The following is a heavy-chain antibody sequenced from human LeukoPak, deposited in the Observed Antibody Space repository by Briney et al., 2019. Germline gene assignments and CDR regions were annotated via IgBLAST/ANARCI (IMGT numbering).Heavy chain of an antibody. CDR2: IYPGDSDT. CDR1: GYSFTSYW. D-gene: IGHD3-22*01. CDR3: ALLRYYYDSMSFDY. Sequence: GESLKISCKGSGYSFTSYWIGWVRQMPGKGLGWLGIIYPGDSDTRYSPSFQGQVTISADKSISTAYLQWGSLKASDTAMYYCALLRYYYDSMSFDYWGQGTLVTVSS. V-gene: IGHV5-51*01. J-gene: IGHJ4*02.